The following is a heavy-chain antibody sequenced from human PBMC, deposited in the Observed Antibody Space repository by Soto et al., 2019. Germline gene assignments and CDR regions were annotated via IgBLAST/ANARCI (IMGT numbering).Heavy chain of an antibody. CDR3: ARSARVVVPPDISLQYAFNI. D-gene: IGHD2-2*02. V-gene: IGHV1-3*01. J-gene: IGHJ3*02. Sequence: GASVKVSCKASGFSFNTYAIHWVRQAPGQRLTWMGWINAANGKTKYSQSFQGRVTITRDTSATTAYMELSSLRSEDTAVYYCARSARVVVPPDISLQYAFNIWGQGTLVTVPS. CDR2: INAANGKT. CDR1: GFSFNTYA.